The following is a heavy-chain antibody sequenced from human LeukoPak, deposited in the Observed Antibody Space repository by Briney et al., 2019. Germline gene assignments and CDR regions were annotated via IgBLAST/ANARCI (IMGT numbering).Heavy chain of an antibody. J-gene: IGHJ4*02. Sequence: GGSLRLSCAASGFTFSSYGMHWVRQAPGKGLEWVAFIRYDGSNKYYAGSVKGRFTISRDNSKNTLYLQMNSLRAEDTAVYYCAISSGWYEPFDYWGQGTLVTVSS. CDR2: IRYDGSNK. D-gene: IGHD6-19*01. V-gene: IGHV3-30*02. CDR1: GFTFSSYG. CDR3: AISSGWYEPFDY.